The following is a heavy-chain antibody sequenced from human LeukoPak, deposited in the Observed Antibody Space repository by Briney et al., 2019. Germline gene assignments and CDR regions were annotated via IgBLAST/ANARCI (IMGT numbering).Heavy chain of an antibody. CDR3: ARVIGSYGDSAY. CDR1: GFTLSSNW. Sequence: GGSLRLSCAASGFTLSSNWMSWVRQAPGKGLEWVANIKQDGHEKYYVDSVKGRFTISRDNAKNSLYLQMDSLRAEDTAIYYCARVIGSYGDSAYWGQGTLVTVSS. CDR2: IKQDGHEK. V-gene: IGHV3-7*01. J-gene: IGHJ4*02. D-gene: IGHD3-16*01.